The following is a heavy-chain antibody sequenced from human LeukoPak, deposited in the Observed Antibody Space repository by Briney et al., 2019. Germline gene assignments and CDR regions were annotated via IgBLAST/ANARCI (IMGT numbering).Heavy chain of an antibody. CDR2: IYHGAST. CDR1: GYSISSGDY. Sequence: SESLSLTCTVSGYSISSGDYGGCIRQPPGKGLEWIWIIYHGASTNYTPSLKTRVTISVYTSKNQFSLKLCTVTAADTAVYYCARVWSYCSSTSCLHLNWFDPWGQGTLVTVSS. J-gene: IGHJ5*02. D-gene: IGHD2-2*01. CDR3: ARVWSYCSSTSCLHLNWFDP. V-gene: IGHV4-38-2*02.